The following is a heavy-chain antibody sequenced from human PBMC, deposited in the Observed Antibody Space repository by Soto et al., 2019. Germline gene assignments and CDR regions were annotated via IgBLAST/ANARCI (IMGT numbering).Heavy chain of an antibody. Sequence: SETLSLTWSVSGGSRGGYVWSWVRQSAGKGLEWIGRIHSSGTSIYNPSRKSLVTMLLHISKNQFPLKLXSLTAADTAVYYCARDGXAYAVVXXGLDVWGQGTTVTVSS. V-gene: IGHV4-4*07. CDR2: IHSSGTS. D-gene: IGHD6-19*01. CDR1: GGSRGGYV. CDR3: ARDGXAYAVVXXGLDV. J-gene: IGHJ6*02.